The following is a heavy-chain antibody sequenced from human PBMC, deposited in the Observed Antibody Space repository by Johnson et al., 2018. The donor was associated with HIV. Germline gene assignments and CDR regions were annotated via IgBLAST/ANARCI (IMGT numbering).Heavy chain of an antibody. CDR1: GFTVR. Sequence: VQLVESGGGLIQPGGSLRLSCVASGFTVRKGLEWVSVIYSGGSTYYADSVKGRFTISRDNSKNTLYLQMNSLRAEDTAVYYCARGNGVLQFLEWLLGGAFDIWGQGTMVTVSS. D-gene: IGHD3-3*01. CDR3: ARGNGVLQFLEWLLGGAFDI. J-gene: IGHJ3*02. V-gene: IGHV3-53*01. CDR2: IYSGGST.